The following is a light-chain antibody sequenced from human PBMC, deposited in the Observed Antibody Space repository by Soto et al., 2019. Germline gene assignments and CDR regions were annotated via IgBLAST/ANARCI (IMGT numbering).Light chain of an antibody. V-gene: IGLV2-14*01. CDR3: SSYSRTSVYV. CDR1: SSDVGGYNY. CDR2: EVS. J-gene: IGLJ1*01. Sequence: QSVLTQPASVSGSPGQSITISCTGTSSDVGGYNYVSWYQRHPGKAPKLMIFEVSSRPSGVSNRFSGSKSGNTASLTISGLQAEDEAYYFCSSYSRTSVYVFGTGTKVTVL.